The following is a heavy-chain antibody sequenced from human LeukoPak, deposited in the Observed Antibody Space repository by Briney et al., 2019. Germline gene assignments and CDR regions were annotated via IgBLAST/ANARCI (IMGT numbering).Heavy chain of an antibody. CDR3: AKWGDYDVLTGYYDSDY. J-gene: IGHJ4*02. V-gene: IGHV3-23*01. CDR1: GFTFSNYA. CDR2: VSGRDTST. D-gene: IGHD3-9*01. Sequence: PGGSLRLSCAVSGFTFSNYAMSWVRQAPGKGLEWVSAVSGRDTSTYYTDSVKGRFTISRDNSKNTPYLQMNSLSAEDTAIYYCAKWGDYDVLTGYYDSDYWGQGTLVTVSS.